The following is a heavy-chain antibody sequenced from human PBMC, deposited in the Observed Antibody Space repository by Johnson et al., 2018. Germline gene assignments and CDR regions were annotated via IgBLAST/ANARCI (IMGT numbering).Heavy chain of an antibody. CDR1: GFTFSSSN. CDR3: ARDGYYYYAMDV. Sequence: VQLVQSGGGVVQXGRSXRLXCSASGFTFSSSNMNWVRQAPGTGLEWVSYISSSSSSFSYADSVKGRFTVSRDNANNSLFLQMNSLRDDDTAVYYCARDGYYYYAMDVWGQGTTVTVSS. V-gene: IGHV3-48*02. J-gene: IGHJ6*02. CDR2: ISSSSSSF.